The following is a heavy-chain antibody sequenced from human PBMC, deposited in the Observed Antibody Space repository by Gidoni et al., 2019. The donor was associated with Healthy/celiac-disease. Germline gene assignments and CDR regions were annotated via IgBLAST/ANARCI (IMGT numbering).Heavy chain of an antibody. J-gene: IGHJ6*02. D-gene: IGHD6-6*01. CDR2: IIPIFGTA. V-gene: IGHV1-69*01. CDR3: ARAPSSIAARRYASGYYYYGMDV. CDR1: GVPFSSYA. Sequence: QVQLVQSGAEVQKPGSSVKVSCKASGVPFSSYAISWVRQAPGQGLEWMGGIIPIFGTANYAQKFQGRVTITADESTSTAYMELSSLRSEDTAVYYCARAPSSIAARRYASGYYYYGMDVWGQGTTVTVSS.